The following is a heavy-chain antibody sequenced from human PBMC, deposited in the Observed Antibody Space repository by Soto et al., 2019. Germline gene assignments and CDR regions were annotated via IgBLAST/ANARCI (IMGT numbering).Heavy chain of an antibody. CDR2: IYSGGSA. CDR1: GFTFSNYW. CDR3: ARASYYYDSSGYYYRYYFDY. J-gene: IGHJ4*02. V-gene: IGHV3-66*01. D-gene: IGHD3-22*01. Sequence: GGSLRLSCGASGFTFSNYWMYWVRQAPGKGLVWVSVIYSGGSAYYADSVNGRFTISRDNSKNMVHLQMNSLRAEDTAVYYCARASYYYDSSGYYYRYYFDYWGQGTLVTVSS.